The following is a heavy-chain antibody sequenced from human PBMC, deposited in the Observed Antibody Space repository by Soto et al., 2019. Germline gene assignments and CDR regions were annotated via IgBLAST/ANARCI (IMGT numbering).Heavy chain of an antibody. CDR2: INAGNGNT. CDR3: ARYYVGTILRNPFDY. Sequence: ASVKVSCTASGYTFTSYAMHWVRQAPGQRLEWMGWINAGNGNTKYSQKFQGRVTITRDTSASTAYMELSSLRSEDTAVYYCARYYVGTILRNPFDYWGQGTLVTVSS. V-gene: IGHV1-3*01. J-gene: IGHJ4*02. D-gene: IGHD3-9*01. CDR1: GYTFTSYA.